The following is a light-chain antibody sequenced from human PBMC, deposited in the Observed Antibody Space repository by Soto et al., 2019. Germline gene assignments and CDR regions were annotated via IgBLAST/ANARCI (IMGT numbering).Light chain of an antibody. J-gene: IGKJ5*01. Sequence: IQMTQSPSTLSASFGDRVTIPCRASQSISRWLAWYQQTPGKAPKLLVYKTSILEDGVPSRFSGSGGGTDFTLSISSVQPEDFATYFCQQSYMDPITFGQGTRLEI. CDR1: QSISRW. CDR3: QQSYMDPIT. V-gene: IGKV1-5*01. CDR2: KTS.